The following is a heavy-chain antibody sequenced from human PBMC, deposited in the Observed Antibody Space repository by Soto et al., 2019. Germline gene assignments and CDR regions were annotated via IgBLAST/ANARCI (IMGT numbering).Heavy chain of an antibody. Sequence: GESLKISCKGSGYSFTSYWIGWVRQMPGKGLEWMGIIYPGDSDTRYSPSFQGQVTISADKSISTAYMQWSSLKASDTAMYYCARTSAAGKYYYGMDVWGQGTTVTVSS. CDR3: ARTSAAGKYYYGMDV. CDR2: IYPGDSDT. V-gene: IGHV5-51*01. D-gene: IGHD6-13*01. CDR1: GYSFTSYW. J-gene: IGHJ6*02.